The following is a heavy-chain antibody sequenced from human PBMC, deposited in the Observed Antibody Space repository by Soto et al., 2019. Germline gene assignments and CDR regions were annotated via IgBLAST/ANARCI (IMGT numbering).Heavy chain of an antibody. D-gene: IGHD3-22*01. Sequence: PGESLKISCKGSGYSFTSYWIGWVRQMSGKGLEWMGIIYPGDSDTRYSPSFQGQVTISADKSISTAYLQWSSLKASDTAMYYCARRLFYYDSRGYYTRSGYFDYWGQGTLVTVSS. CDR1: GYSFTSYW. V-gene: IGHV5-51*01. J-gene: IGHJ4*02. CDR2: IYPGDSDT. CDR3: ARRLFYYDSRGYYTRSGYFDY.